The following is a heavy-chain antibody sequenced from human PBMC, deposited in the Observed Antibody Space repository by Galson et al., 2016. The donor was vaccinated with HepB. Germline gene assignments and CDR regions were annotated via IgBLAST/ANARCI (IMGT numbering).Heavy chain of an antibody. D-gene: IGHD1-26*01. CDR2: IYYTGTS. Sequence: ETLSLTCTVSGGSVRPYYWSWIRQPPGKGLEWIGYIYYTGTSNYNPALKSRVTISRDTSKNEFSLKLESVTAADTAVYYCARGMTWASSSFDCWGLGTLVAVAS. CDR1: GGSVRPYY. J-gene: IGHJ4*02. V-gene: IGHV4-59*02. CDR3: ARGMTWASSSFDC.